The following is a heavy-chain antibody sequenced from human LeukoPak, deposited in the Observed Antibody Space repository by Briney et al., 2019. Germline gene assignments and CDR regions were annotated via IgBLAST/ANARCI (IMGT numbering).Heavy chain of an antibody. D-gene: IGHD6-19*01. CDR3: ARGGIQVSGIDEIDH. Sequence: GGSLRLSCAVSGFTLRSYDMHWVRQVTGKGLEWVSAIGISDDTYYQGSVKGRFTISRENAKNSLYLQMNSLTAGDAAVYYCARGGIQVSGIDEIDHWGQGTLVTVSS. V-gene: IGHV3-13*01. CDR2: IGISDDT. CDR1: GFTLRSYD. J-gene: IGHJ4*02.